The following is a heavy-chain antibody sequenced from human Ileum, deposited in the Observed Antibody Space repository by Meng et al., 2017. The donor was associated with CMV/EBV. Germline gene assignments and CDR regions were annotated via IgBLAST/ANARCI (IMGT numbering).Heavy chain of an antibody. CDR3: ARSRYPPTLGWFDP. CDR1: GGSISSYY. J-gene: IGHJ5*02. Sequence: TVSGGSISSYYWSWIRQPPGKGLEWIGYIYYSGSTNYNPSLKSRVTISVDTSKNQFSLKLSSVTAADTAVYYCARSRYPPTLGWFDPWGQGTLVTVSS. D-gene: IGHD3-16*02. CDR2: IYYSGST. V-gene: IGHV4-59*01.